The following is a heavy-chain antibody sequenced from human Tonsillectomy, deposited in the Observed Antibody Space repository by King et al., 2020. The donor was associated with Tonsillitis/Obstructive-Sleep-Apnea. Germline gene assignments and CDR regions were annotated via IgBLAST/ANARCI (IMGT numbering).Heavy chain of an antibody. CDR2: IYPGDSDT. V-gene: IGHV5-51*01. CDR1: GYSFTNYW. Sequence: QLVQSGAEVKKPGESLKVSCKGSGYSFTNYWIGWVRQMPGKGLEWMGIIYPGDSDTRYSPSFQGQVTTSADKSISTAYLQWSSLKASDSAMYYCARQNIVARQRHFDYWGQGTLVTVSS. CDR3: ARQNIVARQRHFDY. D-gene: IGHD2/OR15-2a*01. J-gene: IGHJ4*02.